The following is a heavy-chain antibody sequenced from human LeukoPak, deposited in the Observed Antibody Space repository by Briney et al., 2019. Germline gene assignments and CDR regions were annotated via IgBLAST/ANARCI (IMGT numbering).Heavy chain of an antibody. CDR1: GYTFTNYA. V-gene: IGHV1-2*02. Sequence: ASVKVSCKASGYTFTNYAMNWVRQAPGQGLEWMGWINPNSGGTNYAQKFQGRVTMTRDTSISTAYMELSRLRSDDTAVYYCAREPDGLEKNFDYWGQGTLVTVSS. CDR3: AREPDGLEKNFDY. D-gene: IGHD5-24*01. J-gene: IGHJ4*02. CDR2: INPNSGGT.